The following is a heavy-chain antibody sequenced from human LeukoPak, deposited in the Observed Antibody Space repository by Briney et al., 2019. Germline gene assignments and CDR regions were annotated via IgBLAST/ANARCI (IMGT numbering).Heavy chain of an antibody. V-gene: IGHV1-24*01. Sequence: ASVKVSCKVSGYTLTELSMHWVRQAPGKGLEWMGGFDPEDGETIYAQKFQGRVTMTEDTSTDTAYMELSSLRSEDTAVYYCARAPYYYDSSGYPFDYWGQGTLVTVSS. D-gene: IGHD3-22*01. CDR3: ARAPYYYDSSGYPFDY. J-gene: IGHJ4*02. CDR1: GYTLTELS. CDR2: FDPEDGET.